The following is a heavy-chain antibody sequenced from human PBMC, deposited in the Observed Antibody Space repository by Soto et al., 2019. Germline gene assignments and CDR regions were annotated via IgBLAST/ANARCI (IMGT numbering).Heavy chain of an antibody. CDR3: VRDWSYAFDS. J-gene: IGHJ4*02. Sequence: EVQLVESGGGLVQPGGSLRLSCAASGFTFNSYSMNWVRQAPGKGLEWISYITSLSSGATWHAVSVKGRFTISRDNAKNSLYLQMDSLRVEDTAVYYCVRDWSYAFDSWGQGTLVAVSS. CDR1: GFTFNSYS. V-gene: IGHV3-48*01. D-gene: IGHD2-8*02. CDR2: ITSLSSGAT.